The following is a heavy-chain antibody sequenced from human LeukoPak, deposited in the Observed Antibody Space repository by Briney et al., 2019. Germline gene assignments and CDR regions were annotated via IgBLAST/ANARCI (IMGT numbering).Heavy chain of an antibody. CDR1: GFTFDDYT. Sequence: GGSLRLSCAASGFTFDDYTMHWVRQAPGKGLEWVSLISWDGGSTYYADSVKGRFTISRDNSKNSLYLQMNSLRTEDTALYYCAKDIIYGSGSYRGALDVWGQGTTVTVSS. CDR2: ISWDGGST. D-gene: IGHD3-10*01. V-gene: IGHV3-43*01. CDR3: AKDIIYGSGSYRGALDV. J-gene: IGHJ6*02.